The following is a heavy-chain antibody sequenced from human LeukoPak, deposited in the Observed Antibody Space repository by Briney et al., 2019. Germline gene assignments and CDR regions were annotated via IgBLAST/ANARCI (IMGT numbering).Heavy chain of an antibody. D-gene: IGHD2-15*01. J-gene: IGHJ5*02. Sequence: SETLSLTCAVYGGSFSGYYWSWIRQPPGKGLEWIGEINHSGSTNYNPSLKCRVTISVDTSKNQFSLKLSSVTAADTAVYYCARSSAPDGFDPWGQGTLVTVSS. CDR1: GGSFSGYY. V-gene: IGHV4-34*01. CDR3: ARSSAPDGFDP. CDR2: INHSGST.